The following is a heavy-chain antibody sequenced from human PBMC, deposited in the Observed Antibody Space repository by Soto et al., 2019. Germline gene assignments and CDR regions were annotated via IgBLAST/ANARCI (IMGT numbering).Heavy chain of an antibody. Sequence: EVQLLESGGGLVQPGGSLRLSCAASGFTFSSYAMSWVRQAPGKGLEWVSAISGSGGSTYYADSVKGRFTISRDNSKNTLYLQMNSLRAEDTAVYYRAKHGHITMIVVVIHPYYFDYWGQGTLVTVSS. J-gene: IGHJ4*02. CDR1: GFTFSSYA. V-gene: IGHV3-23*01. CDR2: ISGSGGST. CDR3: AKHGHITMIVVVIHPYYFDY. D-gene: IGHD3-22*01.